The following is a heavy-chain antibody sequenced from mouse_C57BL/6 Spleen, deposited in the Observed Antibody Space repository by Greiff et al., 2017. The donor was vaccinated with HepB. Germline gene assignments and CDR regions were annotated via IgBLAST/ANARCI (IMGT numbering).Heavy chain of an antibody. CDR2: ISSGGSYT. Sequence: EVMLVESGEDLVKPGGSLKLSCAASGFTFSSYGMSWVRQTPDKRLEWVATISSGGSYTYYPDSVKGRFTISRDNAKNTLYLQMSSLKSEDTAMYYCARHGDYYGSSYADYYAMDYWGQGTSVTVSS. CDR1: GFTFSSYG. J-gene: IGHJ4*01. D-gene: IGHD1-1*01. V-gene: IGHV5-6*02. CDR3: ARHGDYYGSSYADYYAMDY.